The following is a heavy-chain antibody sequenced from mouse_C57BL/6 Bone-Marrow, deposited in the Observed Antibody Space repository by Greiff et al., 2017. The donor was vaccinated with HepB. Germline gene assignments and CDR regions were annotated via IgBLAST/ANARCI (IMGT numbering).Heavy chain of an antibody. CDR1: GFTFSSYA. V-gene: IGHV5-4*01. D-gene: IGHD1-1*01. J-gene: IGHJ2*01. CDR2: ISDGGSYT. Sequence: EVQVVESGGGLVKPGGSLKLSCAASGFTFSSYAMSWVRQTPEKRLEWVATISDGGSYTYYPDNVKGRFTISRDNAKNNLYLQMSHLKSEDTAMYYCARDYGSRYWGQGTTLTVSS. CDR3: ARDYGSRY.